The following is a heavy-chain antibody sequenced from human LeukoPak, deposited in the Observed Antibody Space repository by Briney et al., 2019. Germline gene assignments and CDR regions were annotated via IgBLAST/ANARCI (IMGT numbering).Heavy chain of an antibody. Sequence: GGSLRLSCAGSGFTFSDYYMSWIRQAPGKGLEWVSYISSSDSTIYYADSVKGRFTISRDNAKNSLYLQMNSLRAEDTAVYYCARGYYDYVWGSYYFDYWGQGTLVTVSS. J-gene: IGHJ4*02. CDR1: GFTFSDYY. CDR2: ISSSDSTI. V-gene: IGHV3-11*04. CDR3: ARGYYDYVWGSYYFDY. D-gene: IGHD3-16*01.